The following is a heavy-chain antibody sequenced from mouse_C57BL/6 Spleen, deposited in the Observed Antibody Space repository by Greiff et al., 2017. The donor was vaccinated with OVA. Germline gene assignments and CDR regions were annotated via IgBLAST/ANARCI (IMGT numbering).Heavy chain of an antibody. CDR1: GFSLTSYG. V-gene: IGHV2-2*01. Sequence: VQLQQSGPGLVQPSQSLSITCTVSGFSLTSYGVHWVRQSPGKGLEWLGVIWSGGSTDYNAAFISRLSISKDNSKSQVFFKMTSRQADDTAIDYCASYYYGSSRYAMDVWGQGTSVTVSS. CDR3: ASYYYGSSRYAMDV. J-gene: IGHJ4*01. D-gene: IGHD1-1*01. CDR2: IWSGGST.